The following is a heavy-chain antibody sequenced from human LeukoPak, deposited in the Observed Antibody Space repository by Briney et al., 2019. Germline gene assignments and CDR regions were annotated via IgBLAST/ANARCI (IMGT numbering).Heavy chain of an antibody. Sequence: PGGSLRLSCAAPGFTSDDYAMSWVRQPPGKGLEWVSGIRRNGGITNYADSVKGRFTISRDNAKKSLYLQMNSLRAEDTAFYYCARVDVVVAALDYWGQGTLVTVSS. CDR1: GFTSDDYA. J-gene: IGHJ4*02. CDR2: IRRNGGIT. CDR3: ARVDVVVAALDY. D-gene: IGHD2-15*01. V-gene: IGHV3-20*04.